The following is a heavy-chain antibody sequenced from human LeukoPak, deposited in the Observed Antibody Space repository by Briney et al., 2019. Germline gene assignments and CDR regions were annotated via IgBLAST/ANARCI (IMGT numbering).Heavy chain of an antibody. D-gene: IGHD3-22*01. CDR1: GFTFDDYA. CDR2: ISWNSGSI. Sequence: PGGSLRLSCAASGFTFDDYAMHWVRQAPGKGLEWVSGISWNSGSIGYADSVKGRFTISRDNSKNTLYVQMNSLRAEDTAIYYCAKDSYYYDSSGYDYFDYWGQGTLVTVSS. V-gene: IGHV3-9*01. CDR3: AKDSYYYDSSGYDYFDY. J-gene: IGHJ4*02.